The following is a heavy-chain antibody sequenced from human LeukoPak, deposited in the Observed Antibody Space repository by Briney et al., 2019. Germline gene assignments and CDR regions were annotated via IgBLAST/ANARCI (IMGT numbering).Heavy chain of an antibody. D-gene: IGHD1-26*01. CDR2: MSPSNGYA. V-gene: IGHV1-8*01. CDR1: GYTFTSYD. Sequence: GASVKVSCKASGYTFTSYDINLVRQATGQGLEWMGYMSPSNGYAEFGQRFQGRVTMTRNTSTSTAYMELSSLRSEDTAVYYCARVTSGARYNWFDAWGPGTLVTVSS. CDR3: ARVTSGARYNWFDA. J-gene: IGHJ5*02.